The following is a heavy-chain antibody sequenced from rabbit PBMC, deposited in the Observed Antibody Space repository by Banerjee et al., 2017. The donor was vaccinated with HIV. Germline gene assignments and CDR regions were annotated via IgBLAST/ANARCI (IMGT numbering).Heavy chain of an antibody. CDR1: GLDFSSSYW. V-gene: IGHV1S45*01. CDR2: IDTGSSGST. Sequence: EESGGDLVKPEGSLTLTCTASGLDFSSSYWISWVRQAPGKGLEWIACIDTGSSGSTYYASWAKGRFTISKTSSTTVTLQMTSLTAADTATYFCARWAYSSTTDDMDNNLWGQGTLVTVS. CDR3: ARWAYSSTTDDMDNNL. D-gene: IGHD4-1*01. J-gene: IGHJ4*01.